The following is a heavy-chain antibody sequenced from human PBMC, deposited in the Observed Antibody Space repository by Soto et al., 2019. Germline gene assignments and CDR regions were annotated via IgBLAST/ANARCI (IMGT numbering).Heavy chain of an antibody. J-gene: IGHJ4*02. Sequence: SETLSLTCDVSGDSIGSNFCWSWVRQPPGKGLEWIGEVYHNGLTDYNPSLRGRATMSADMSKNQFSLRVTSVTDADTAIYYCARDAALPGEAERFDYWGQGALVPVSS. CDR2: VYHNGLT. CDR3: ARDAALPGEAERFDY. CDR1: GDSIGSNFC. V-gene: IGHV4-4*02. D-gene: IGHD2-15*01.